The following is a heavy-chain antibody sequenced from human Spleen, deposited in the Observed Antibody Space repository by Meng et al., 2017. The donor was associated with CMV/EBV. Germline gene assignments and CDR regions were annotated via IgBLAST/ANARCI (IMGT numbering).Heavy chain of an antibody. V-gene: IGHV4-34*01. Sequence: QVQLKQWGAGLLKPSETLSLTCAVYGGSFSGYYWSWIRQPPGKGLEWIGEINHSGSTNYNPSLKSRVTISVDTSKNQFSLKLSSVTAADTAVYYCARGRGPGYWGQGTLVTVSS. CDR3: ARGRGPGY. D-gene: IGHD3-10*01. CDR2: INHSGST. J-gene: IGHJ4*02. CDR1: GGSFSGYY.